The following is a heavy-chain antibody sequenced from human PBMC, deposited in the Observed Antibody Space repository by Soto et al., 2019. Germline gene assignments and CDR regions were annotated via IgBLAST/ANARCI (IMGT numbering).Heavy chain of an antibody. CDR2: IKSKTDGGTT. V-gene: IGHV3-15*01. J-gene: IGHJ3*02. Sequence: GGSLRLSCAASGFTFSNAWMSWVRQAPGKGLEWVGRIKSKTDGGTTDYAAPVKGRFTISRDDSKNTLYLQMNSLKTEDTAVYYCTTAPYYYDSSGYSRAHYAFDIWGQGTMVTVSS. CDR3: TTAPYYYDSSGYSRAHYAFDI. D-gene: IGHD3-22*01. CDR1: GFTFSNAW.